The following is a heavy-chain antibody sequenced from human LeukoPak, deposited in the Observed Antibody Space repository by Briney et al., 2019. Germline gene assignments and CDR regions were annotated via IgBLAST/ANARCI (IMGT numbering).Heavy chain of an antibody. CDR2: IYHSGST. V-gene: IGHV4-38-2*01. Sequence: SETLSLTCAVSGYSISSGYYWGWIRQPPGKGLEWIGSIYHSGSTYYNPSLTSRVTISVDTSKNQFSLKLSSVTAADTAVYYCARGRSLGYCSSTSCPRPYYMDVWGKGTTVTVSS. CDR3: ARGRSLGYCSSTSCPRPYYMDV. CDR1: GYSISSGYY. D-gene: IGHD2-2*01. J-gene: IGHJ6*03.